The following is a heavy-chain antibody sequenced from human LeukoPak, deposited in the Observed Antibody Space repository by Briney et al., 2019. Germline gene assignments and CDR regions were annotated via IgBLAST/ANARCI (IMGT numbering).Heavy chain of an antibody. CDR2: IYYSGST. CDR3: ARVAGVAVRKYFDY. V-gene: IGHV4-31*03. Sequence: PSETLSLTCTVSGGSISSGGCYWSWIRQHPGKGLEWIGYIYYSGSTYYNPSLKSRVTISVDTSKNQFSLKLSSVTAADTAVYYCARVAGVAVRKYFDYWGQGTLVTVSS. J-gene: IGHJ4*02. CDR1: GGSISSGGCY. D-gene: IGHD2-8*01.